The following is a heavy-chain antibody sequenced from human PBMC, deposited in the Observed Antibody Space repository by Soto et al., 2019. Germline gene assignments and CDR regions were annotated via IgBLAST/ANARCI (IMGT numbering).Heavy chain of an antibody. CDR1: GYTLTVLS. J-gene: IGHJ5*02. CDR2: FDPEDGET. CDR3: ATGDSSSSLLRFDP. D-gene: IGHD6-13*01. V-gene: IGHV1-24*01. Sequence: ASVKVSCRVSGYTLTVLSMHWVRQAPGKGLEWMGGFDPEDGETIYAQKFQGRVTMTEDTSTDTAYMELSSLRSEDTAVYYCATGDSSSSLLRFDPWGQGTLLTVSS.